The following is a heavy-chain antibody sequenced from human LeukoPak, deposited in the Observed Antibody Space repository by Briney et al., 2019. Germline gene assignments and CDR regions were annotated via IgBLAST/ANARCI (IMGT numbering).Heavy chain of an antibody. CDR1: GFTFSSYS. CDR3: ARTPSGYETDYYFDY. J-gene: IGHJ4*02. CDR2: VSSGSNTI. D-gene: IGHD5-12*01. V-gene: IGHV3-48*01. Sequence: PGGSLSLSCAASGFTFSSYSMNWVRQAPGKGLEWVSYVSSGSNTIYYADSVEGRLTISRDNAKNALFLQMNSLRAEDTAVYYCARTPSGYETDYYFDYWGQGTLVTVSS.